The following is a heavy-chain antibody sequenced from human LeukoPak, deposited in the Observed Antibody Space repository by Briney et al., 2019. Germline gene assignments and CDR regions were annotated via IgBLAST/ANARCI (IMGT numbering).Heavy chain of an antibody. J-gene: IGHJ4*02. CDR3: ASYGGLATFDY. Sequence: SETLSLTCAVYGGSFSGYYWSWIRRPPGKGLEWIGEINHSGSTNYNPSLKSRVTISVDTSKNQFSLKLSSVTAADTAVYYCASYGGLATFDYWGQGTLVTVSS. CDR1: GGSFSGYY. V-gene: IGHV4-34*01. CDR2: INHSGST. D-gene: IGHD4-23*01.